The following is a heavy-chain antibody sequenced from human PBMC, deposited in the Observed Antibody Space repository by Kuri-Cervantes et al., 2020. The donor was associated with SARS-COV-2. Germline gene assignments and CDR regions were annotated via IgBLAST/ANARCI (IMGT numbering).Heavy chain of an antibody. Sequence: SGPTLVKPTHTHTLTCTVSGFSLSTSGVGVGWIRQPPGKALEWLALIYWNDDKPYSPSLKSRLTITKDTSKNHVVITMTNMDPVDTATYYCARTYCTNGVCTYYYYGMDVWGQGTTGTVSS. V-gene: IGHV2-5*01. CDR3: ARTYCTNGVCTYYYYGMDV. D-gene: IGHD2-8*01. CDR2: IYWNDDK. CDR1: GFSLSTSGVG. J-gene: IGHJ6*02.